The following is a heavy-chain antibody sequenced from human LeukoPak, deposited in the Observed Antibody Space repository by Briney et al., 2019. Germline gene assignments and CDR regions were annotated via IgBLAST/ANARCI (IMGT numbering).Heavy chain of an antibody. CDR2: INHSGST. V-gene: IGHV4-34*01. D-gene: IGHD2-21*02. CDR1: GGSFSGYY. Sequence: PSETLSLTYAVYGGSFSGYYWSWIRQPPGKGLEWIGEINHSGSTNYNPSLESRVTISVDTSKNQFSLKLSSVTAADTAVYYCARGPYCGGDCYANWFDPWGQGTLVTVSS. CDR3: ARGPYCGGDCYANWFDP. J-gene: IGHJ5*02.